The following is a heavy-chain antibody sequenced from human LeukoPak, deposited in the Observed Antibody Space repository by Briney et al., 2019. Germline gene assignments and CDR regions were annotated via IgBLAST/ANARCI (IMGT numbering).Heavy chain of an antibody. CDR1: GFTFSSYA. J-gene: IGHJ3*02. Sequence: SGGSLRLSCAASGFTFSSYAMSWVRQAPGKGLEWVSAISGSGGSTYYADSVKGRFTISRDNSKNTLYLQMNSLRAEDTAVYYCAKVDRAGLEWLPTFVAFDIWGQGTMVTVSS. CDR2: ISGSGGST. V-gene: IGHV3-23*01. CDR3: AKVDRAGLEWLPTFVAFDI. D-gene: IGHD3-3*01.